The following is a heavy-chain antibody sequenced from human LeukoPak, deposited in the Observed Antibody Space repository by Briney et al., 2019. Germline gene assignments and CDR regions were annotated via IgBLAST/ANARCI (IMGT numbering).Heavy chain of an antibody. CDR1: GYTFTNNG. Sequence: ASVKVSCKASGYTFTNNGISWVRQAPGQGLEWMGWISAYNGDTNYAQKFQGRVSMTTDTSTSTAYLELRSLRSDDTAVYYCARATGTWGHDGFDIWGQGTMVTVSS. CDR2: ISAYNGDT. D-gene: IGHD3-16*01. CDR3: ARATGTWGHDGFDI. V-gene: IGHV1-18*01. J-gene: IGHJ3*02.